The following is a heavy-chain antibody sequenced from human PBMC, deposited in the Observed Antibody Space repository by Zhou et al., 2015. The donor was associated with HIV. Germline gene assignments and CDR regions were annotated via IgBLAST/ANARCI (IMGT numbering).Heavy chain of an antibody. Sequence: QVQLVQSGAEVKKPGSSVKVSCKASGGTFSSYAISWVRQAPGQGLEWMGIINPSGGSTSYAQKFQGRVTMTRDTSTSTVYMELRSLTSDDTAVYFCARGGFHSDNIGYAFFDYWGQGTLVTVSS. CDR2: INPSGGST. V-gene: IGHV1-46*01. CDR3: ARGGFHSDNIGYAFFDY. CDR1: GGTFSSYA. J-gene: IGHJ4*02. D-gene: IGHD3-22*01.